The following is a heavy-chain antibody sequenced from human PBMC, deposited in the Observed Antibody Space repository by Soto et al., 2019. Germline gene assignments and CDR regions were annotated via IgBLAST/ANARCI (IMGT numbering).Heavy chain of an antibody. CDR1: GYAITNGYY. J-gene: IGHJ6*02. CDR3: ASNTWYYDFWSGYYREPTYGMDV. Sequence: SETLSLTCNVSGYAITNGYYWGWIRQTPGKGLEWIGTIYHRGSTSYNPSLQSRLTISLDTSKNQFSLRLSSVTAADTAVYYCASNTWYYDFWSGYYREPTYGMDVWGQGTTVTVSS. V-gene: IGHV4-38-2*02. CDR2: IYHRGST. D-gene: IGHD3-3*01.